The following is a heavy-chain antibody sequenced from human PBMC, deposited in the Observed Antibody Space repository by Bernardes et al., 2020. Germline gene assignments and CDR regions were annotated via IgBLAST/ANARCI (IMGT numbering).Heavy chain of an antibody. CDR2: INHSGST. D-gene: IGHD4-17*01. CDR1: GGSFSGYY. Sequence: TLSLSCAVYGGSFSGYYWSWIRQPPGKGLEWIGEINHSGSTNYNPSLKSRVTISVDTSKNQFSLKLSSVTAADTAVYYCARVAVTTSRYFDYWGQGTLVTVSS. V-gene: IGHV4-34*01. CDR3: ARVAVTTSRYFDY. J-gene: IGHJ4*02.